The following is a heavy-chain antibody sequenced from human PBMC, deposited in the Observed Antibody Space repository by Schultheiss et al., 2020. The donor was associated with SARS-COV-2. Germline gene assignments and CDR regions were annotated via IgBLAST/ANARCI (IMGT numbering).Heavy chain of an antibody. V-gene: IGHV2-70*12. D-gene: IGHD5-24*01. J-gene: IGHJ4*02. CDR2: IDWDDDK. CDR1: GFSLSTSGVS. CDR3: AHRDDDNVADY. Sequence: SGPTLVKPTQTLTLTCTFSGFSLSTSGVSVGWIRQPPGKALEWLARIDWDDDKFYSTSLKTRLTISKDTSKNQVVLTMTNMDPEDTATYYCAHRDDDNVADYWGQGTLVTVSS.